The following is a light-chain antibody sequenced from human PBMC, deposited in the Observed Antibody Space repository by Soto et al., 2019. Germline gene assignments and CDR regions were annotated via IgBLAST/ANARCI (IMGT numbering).Light chain of an antibody. V-gene: IGLV9-49*01. CDR3: GADHGSGRV. J-gene: IGLJ2*01. Sequence: QSVLTQPPSASASLGASVALTCTLSIGYNNYKVDWYQQRQGKGPRFVMRVGTGGIVGSKGDGIPDRFSVLGSGLNRYLTIKNIQQEDESDYHCGADHGSGRVFGGGSKLTVL. CDR1: IGYNNYK. CDR2: VGTGGIVG.